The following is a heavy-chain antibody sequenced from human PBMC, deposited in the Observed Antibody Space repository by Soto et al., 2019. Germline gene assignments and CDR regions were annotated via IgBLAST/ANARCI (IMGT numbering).Heavy chain of an antibody. J-gene: IGHJ3*02. Sequence: PGESLKISCEASAYTFTSYWIGWVRQMPGKGLEWVGIIYPGDSDTRYSPSFQGQVTISADKSTSTAFLQWSSLEASDTAIYYCARPDLGKGNAFDIWGQGTTVTVSS. CDR1: AYTFTSYW. CDR2: IYPGDSDT. V-gene: IGHV5-51*01. D-gene: IGHD7-27*01. CDR3: ARPDLGKGNAFDI.